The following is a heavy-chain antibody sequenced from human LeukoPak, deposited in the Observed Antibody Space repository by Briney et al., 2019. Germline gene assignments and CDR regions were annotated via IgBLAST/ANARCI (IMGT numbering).Heavy chain of an antibody. J-gene: IGHJ4*02. Sequence: PGGSLRLSCAASGFTLSSYGMHWVRQAPGKGLEWVAFIRHDGGNKFYADSVKGRFAISRDNSKNTLYLQMNSLRGEDTAVYYCAGSTYWGQGTLVTVSS. CDR2: IRHDGGNK. V-gene: IGHV3-30*02. CDR1: GFTLSSYG. CDR3: AGSTY.